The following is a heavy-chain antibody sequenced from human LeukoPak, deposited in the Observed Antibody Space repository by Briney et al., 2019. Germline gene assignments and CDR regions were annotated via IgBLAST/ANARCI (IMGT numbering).Heavy chain of an antibody. Sequence: SETLSLTCTVSGGSISSRTYYWSWIRQPPGKGLEWIGEINHSGSTNYNPSLKSRVTISVDTSKNQFSLKLSSVTAADTAVYYCARLEGHYVWGSYRPHWFDPWGQGTLVTVSS. CDR3: ARLEGHYVWGSYRPHWFDP. V-gene: IGHV4-39*07. D-gene: IGHD3-16*02. CDR1: GGSISSRTYY. CDR2: INHSGST. J-gene: IGHJ5*02.